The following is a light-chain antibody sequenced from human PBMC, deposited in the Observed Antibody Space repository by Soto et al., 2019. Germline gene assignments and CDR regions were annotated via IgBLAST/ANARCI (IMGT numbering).Light chain of an antibody. J-gene: IGLJ2*01. CDR3: AAWDDSLREVL. CDR1: SSNIGRSY. V-gene: IGLV1-47*01. Sequence: QSVLTQPPSASGTPGQRVTISCSGSSSNIGRSYVSWYQQLPGTAPKLLIYRNNQRPSGVPDRFSGSKSGTSASLAISGLRSEDEADFYCAAWDDSLREVLFGGGTQLTVL. CDR2: RNN.